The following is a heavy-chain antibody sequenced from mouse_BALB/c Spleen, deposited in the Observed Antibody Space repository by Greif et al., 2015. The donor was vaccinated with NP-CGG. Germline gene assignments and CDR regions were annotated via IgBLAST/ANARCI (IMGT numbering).Heavy chain of an antibody. CDR2: IDPANGNT. Sequence: EVQLQQSGAELVKPGASVKLSCTASGFNIKDTYMHWVKQRPEQGLEWIGRIDPANGNTKYDPKFQGKATTTADTSSNTAYLQLSSLTSEDTAVYYCARWDWYFDVWGAGTTVTVSS. CDR3: ARWDWYFDV. V-gene: IGHV14-3*02. J-gene: IGHJ1*01. CDR1: GFNIKDTY.